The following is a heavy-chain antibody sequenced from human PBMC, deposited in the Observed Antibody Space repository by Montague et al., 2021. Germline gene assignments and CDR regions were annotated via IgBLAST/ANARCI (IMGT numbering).Heavy chain of an antibody. D-gene: IGHD5-24*01. J-gene: IGHJ4*02. Sequence: SETLSLTCTVSGGSFSSSSYYWGWIRQPPGKGLEWIGSLYYSGSTYYNPSLKSPVTISVDTSQNQFSLKLSSVTAADTAVYFCARHDKGWLQLYYFDYWGQGTLVTVSS. CDR2: LYYSGST. CDR3: ARHDKGWLQLYYFDY. V-gene: IGHV4-39*01. CDR1: GGSFSSSSYY.